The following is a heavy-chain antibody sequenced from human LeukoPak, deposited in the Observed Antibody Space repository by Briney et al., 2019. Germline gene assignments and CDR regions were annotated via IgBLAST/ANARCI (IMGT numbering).Heavy chain of an antibody. J-gene: IGHJ4*02. CDR2: ISSSGSSI. V-gene: IGHV3-48*03. CDR3: AGFFGVVAIHFDY. Sequence: GGSLRLSCAASGFTFSSYEMNWVRQAPGKGLEWVSYISSSGSSIYYADSVKGRFIISRDNAKNSLYLQMNSLRAEDTAVYYCAGFFGVVAIHFDYWGQGTLVTVSS. CDR1: GFTFSSYE. D-gene: IGHD3-3*01.